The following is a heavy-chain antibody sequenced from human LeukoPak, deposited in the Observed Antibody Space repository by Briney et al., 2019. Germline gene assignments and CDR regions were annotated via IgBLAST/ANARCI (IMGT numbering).Heavy chain of an antibody. J-gene: IGHJ3*02. CDR1: GYTFTGYY. CDR3: ASWLPREWLRFVKDAFDI. V-gene: IGHV1-2*02. Sequence: GASVKVSCKASGYTFTGYYMHWVRQAPGQGLEWMGWINPNSGGTNYAQKFQGRVTMTRDTSISTAYMELSRLRSDDTAVYYCASWLPREWLRFVKDAFDIWGQGTMVTVSS. D-gene: IGHD5-12*01. CDR2: INPNSGGT.